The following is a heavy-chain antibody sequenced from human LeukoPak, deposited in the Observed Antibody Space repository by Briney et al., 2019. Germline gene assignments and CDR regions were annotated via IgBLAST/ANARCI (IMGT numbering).Heavy chain of an antibody. CDR3: AADIDYYGSGSYQHYYGMDV. V-gene: IGHV1-58*01. Sequence: SVKVSCKASGFTFTSSAVQWVRQARGQRLEWIGWIVVGGGNTNYAQKFQERVTITRDMSTSTAYMELSSLRSEDTAVYYCAADIDYYGSGSYQHYYGMDVWGQGTTVTVSS. J-gene: IGHJ6*02. CDR1: GFTFTSSA. CDR2: IVVGGGNT. D-gene: IGHD3-10*01.